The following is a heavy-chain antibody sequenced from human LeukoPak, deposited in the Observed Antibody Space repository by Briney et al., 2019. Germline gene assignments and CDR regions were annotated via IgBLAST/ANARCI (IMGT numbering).Heavy chain of an antibody. D-gene: IGHD6-6*01. J-gene: IGHJ4*02. CDR2: IYYSGST. Sequence: QAPGKGLEWIGSIYYSGSTYYNPSLKSRVTISVDTSKNQFSLKLSSLTAAGAVVYHCASLPNTTISARPAIPYWGQGTLVTVSS. CDR3: ASLPNTTISARPAIPY. V-gene: IGHV4-39*01.